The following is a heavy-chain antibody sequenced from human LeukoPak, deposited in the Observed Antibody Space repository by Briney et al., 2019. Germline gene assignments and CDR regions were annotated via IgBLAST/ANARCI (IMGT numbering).Heavy chain of an antibody. J-gene: IGHJ4*02. Sequence: GGSLRLSCEASGFTFSNFWMHWVRQAPGKGLVWVSRINGEGSSTSYADSVKGRFTISRDNAKNTLYLQMNSLRAEDTAMYYCARVLYTSGWYPPDYWGQGTLVTVSS. CDR3: ARVLYTSGWYPPDY. V-gene: IGHV3-74*01. D-gene: IGHD6-19*01. CDR2: INGEGSST. CDR1: GFTFSNFW.